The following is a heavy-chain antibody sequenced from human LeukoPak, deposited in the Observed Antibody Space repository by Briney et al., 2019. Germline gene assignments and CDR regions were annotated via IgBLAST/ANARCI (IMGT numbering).Heavy chain of an antibody. D-gene: IGHD5-18*01. J-gene: IGHJ4*02. CDR1: GGSISSGYY. CDR2: IYSSGST. Sequence: SETLSLTCTVSGGSISSGYYWSWIRQPAGKGLEWIGRIYSSGSTNYNPSLKSRVTISVDTSKNQFSLKLSSVTAADTAVYYCARVGIRPTRPFFDYWGQGTLVTVSS. CDR3: ARVGIRPTRPFFDY. V-gene: IGHV4-61*02.